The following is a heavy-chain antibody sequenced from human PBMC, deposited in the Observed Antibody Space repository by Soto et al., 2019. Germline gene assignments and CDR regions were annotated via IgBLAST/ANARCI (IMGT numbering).Heavy chain of an antibody. Sequence: GGSLRLSCAPSGFTFSSYAMGWVRQGPGKGLEWVAVVSIGGSTHYADSVRGRFTISRDNSKNTLSLQMNSLTAEDTAVYFCAKRRGAGGHFDYWGQGALVTVSS. CDR3: AKRRGAGGHFDY. J-gene: IGHJ4*02. D-gene: IGHD2-15*01. V-gene: IGHV3-23*01. CDR1: GFTFSSYA. CDR2: VSIGGST.